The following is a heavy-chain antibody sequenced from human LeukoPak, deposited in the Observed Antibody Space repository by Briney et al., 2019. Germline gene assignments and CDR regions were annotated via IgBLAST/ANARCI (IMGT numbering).Heavy chain of an antibody. Sequence: GRSLRLSCAASGFTFSSYAMHWVRQAPGKGLEWVAVISYDGSNKYYADSVKGRFTISRDNSKNTLYLQMNSLRAEDTAVYCCATLVVPAAHWFDPWGQGTLVTVSS. D-gene: IGHD2-2*01. V-gene: IGHV3-30-3*01. CDR1: GFTFSSYA. CDR3: ATLVVPAAHWFDP. J-gene: IGHJ5*02. CDR2: ISYDGSNK.